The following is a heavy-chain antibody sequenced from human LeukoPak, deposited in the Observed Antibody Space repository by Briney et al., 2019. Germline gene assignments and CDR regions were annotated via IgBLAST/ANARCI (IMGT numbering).Heavy chain of an antibody. CDR2: INTNTGNP. Sequence: ASVKVSCKAFGYTFTTYVINWVRQAPGQGLEWMGWINTNTGNPTYAQGFTGRFAFSLDTSVSTAYLQISSLKAEDTALYYCARMKCSGGSCYSNYWGQGTLVTVSS. CDR1: GYTFTTYV. D-gene: IGHD2-15*01. J-gene: IGHJ4*02. V-gene: IGHV7-4-1*02. CDR3: ARMKCSGGSCYSNY.